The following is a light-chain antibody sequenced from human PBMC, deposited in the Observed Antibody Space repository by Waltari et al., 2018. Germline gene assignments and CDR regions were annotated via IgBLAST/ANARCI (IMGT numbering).Light chain of an antibody. CDR2: NNN. V-gene: IGLV1-40*01. CDR1: TANIGAGLV. Sequence: QSVLTQPPSVSGAPGQRVSIHCLGATANIGAGLVFHCYQQLPGTAPKLLNYNNNNRPSGVPDRFSGSKSGTSASLAITGLQAEDEADYYCQSYDSSLSGVVFGGGTKLTVL. CDR3: QSYDSSLSGVV. J-gene: IGLJ2*01.